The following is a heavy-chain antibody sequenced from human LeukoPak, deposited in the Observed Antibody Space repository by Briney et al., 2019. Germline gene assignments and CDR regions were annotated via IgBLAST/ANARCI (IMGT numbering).Heavy chain of an antibody. CDR3: AREVTHHVYYGMDV. CDR2: ISADNGNT. D-gene: IGHD4-23*01. V-gene: IGHV1-18*01. J-gene: IGHJ6*02. CDR1: GYTFTSYG. Sequence: GASVKVSCKASGYTFTSYGISWVRQAPGQGLEWMGWISADNGNTKYAQKLQGRVTMTTDTSTSTAYMELRSLRSDDTAVYYCAREVTHHVYYGMDVWGQGTTVTVSS.